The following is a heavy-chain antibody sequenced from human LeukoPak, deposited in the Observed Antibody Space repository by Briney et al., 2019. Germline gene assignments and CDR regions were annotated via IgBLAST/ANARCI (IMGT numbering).Heavy chain of an antibody. D-gene: IGHD1-26*01. Sequence: SVKVSCKASGGTFSSYAISWVRQAPGQGLEWMGGIIPIFGTANYAQKFQGRVTITTDESTSTAYMEPSSLRSEDTAVYYCARDGMGATTGIYYYYMDVWGKGTTVTVSS. V-gene: IGHV1-69*05. CDR3: ARDGMGATTGIYYYYMDV. CDR2: IIPIFGTA. J-gene: IGHJ6*03. CDR1: GGTFSSYA.